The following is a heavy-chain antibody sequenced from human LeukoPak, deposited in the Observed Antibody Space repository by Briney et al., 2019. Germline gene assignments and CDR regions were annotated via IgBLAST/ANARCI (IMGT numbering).Heavy chain of an antibody. CDR2: IYYSGST. CDR3: ARGSNFDY. CDR1: GGSISSYY. V-gene: IGHV4-59*01. Sequence: PSETLSLTCAVYGGSISSYYWSWIRQPPGKGLEWIGYIYYSGSTNYNPSLKSRVTISVDTSKNQFSLKLSSVTAADTAVYYCARGSNFDYWGQGTLVTVSS. J-gene: IGHJ4*02.